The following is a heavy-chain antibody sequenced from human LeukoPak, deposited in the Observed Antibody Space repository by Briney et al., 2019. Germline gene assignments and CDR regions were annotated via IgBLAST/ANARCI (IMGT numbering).Heavy chain of an antibody. CDR2: IYYSGST. J-gene: IGHJ6*02. CDR3: ARGDVYYYGMDV. CDR1: GDSISSYY. V-gene: IGHV4-59*01. Sequence: SETLSLTCTVSGDSISSYYWSWLRQPPGKGLEWIGYIYYSGSTNYNPSLKSRVTISVDTSKNQFSLKLSSVTAADTAVYYCARGDVYYYGMDVWGQGTTVTVSS.